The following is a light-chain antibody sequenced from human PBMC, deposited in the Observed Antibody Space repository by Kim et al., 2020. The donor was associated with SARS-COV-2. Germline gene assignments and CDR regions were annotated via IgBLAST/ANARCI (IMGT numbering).Light chain of an antibody. Sequence: LCPGERATLSCRASQSVSSDLAWYKQKPGQAPRLLIYEASNRATGIPARFSGSGSGTDFTLTISSLEPEDFAVYYCQQRSNWPPTFGQGTKVEIK. CDR3: QQRSNWPPT. CDR2: EAS. CDR1: QSVSSD. J-gene: IGKJ1*01. V-gene: IGKV3-11*01.